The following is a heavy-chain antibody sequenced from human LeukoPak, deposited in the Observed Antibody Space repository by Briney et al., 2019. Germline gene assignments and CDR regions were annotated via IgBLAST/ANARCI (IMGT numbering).Heavy chain of an antibody. CDR2: INSDGTST. J-gene: IGHJ4*02. V-gene: IGHV3-74*01. CDR3: ARDFDQPSGN. Sequence: GGSLRLSCAASGFTFSIYWMHWVRQAPGKGLVWVSRINSDGTSTGYADSVRGRFTISRDNAKNTLYLQMNSLGAEDTAVYYCARDFDQPSGNWGQGTLVTVSS. CDR1: GFTFSIYW. D-gene: IGHD3-9*01.